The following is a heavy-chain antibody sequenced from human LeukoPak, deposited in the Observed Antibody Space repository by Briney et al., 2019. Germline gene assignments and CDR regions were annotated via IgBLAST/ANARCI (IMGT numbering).Heavy chain of an antibody. J-gene: IGHJ4*02. CDR3: ARGRGSSSYVAFDY. CDR2: INHSGST. V-gene: IGHV4-34*01. D-gene: IGHD6-6*01. Sequence: SETLSLTWAVYGGSFSGYYWSWIRQPPEKGLEWIGEINHSGSTNYNPSLKSRVTISVDTSKNQFSLKLSSVTAADTAVYYCARGRGSSSYVAFDYWGQGTLVTVSS. CDR1: GGSFSGYY.